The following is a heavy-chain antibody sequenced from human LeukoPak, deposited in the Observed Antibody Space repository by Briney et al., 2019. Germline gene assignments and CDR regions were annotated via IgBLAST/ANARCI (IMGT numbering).Heavy chain of an antibody. CDR1: XGSXSGXY. V-gene: IGHV4-34*01. J-gene: IGHJ4*02. CDR2: IXHSGST. D-gene: IGHD3-9*01. Sequence: LSLTCAVYXGSXSGXYWSWXRXPPGKGLEWIXXIXHSGSTNYNPSLKSRVTISVDTSKNQFSLKLSSVTAADTAVYYCARGQLRYFDWLLYPQPFDYWGQGTLVTVSS. CDR3: ARGQLRYFDWLLYPQPFDY.